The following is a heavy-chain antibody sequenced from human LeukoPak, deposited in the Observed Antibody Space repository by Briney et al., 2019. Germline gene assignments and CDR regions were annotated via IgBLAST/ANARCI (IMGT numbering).Heavy chain of an antibody. Sequence: GGSLRLSCAASGFTFSSYWMSWVRQAPGKGLEWVALFKGKLDGGTVDYVAPVKGRLIISRDDTKNTVYLEMNSLQSEDTAVYYCTTLPRIRGVGGGYWGQGTLVTVSS. CDR2: FKGKLDGGTV. D-gene: IGHD3-10*01. V-gene: IGHV3-15*01. CDR1: GFTFSSYW. CDR3: TTLPRIRGVGGGY. J-gene: IGHJ4*02.